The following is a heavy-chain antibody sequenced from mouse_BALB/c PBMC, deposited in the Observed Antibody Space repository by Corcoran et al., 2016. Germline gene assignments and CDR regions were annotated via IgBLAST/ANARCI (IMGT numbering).Heavy chain of an antibody. CDR3: ARRGDAYFFPFAY. J-gene: IGHJ3*01. Sequence: LVKTGASVKISCKASGYSFTGYYMHWVKQSHGKSLEWIGYISCYNGAITSNQKFKGKATFTVDTSSSTAYMQFNSLTSEDSAVYYCARRGDAYFFPFAYWGQGTLVTVSA. CDR2: ISCYNGAI. V-gene: IGHV1S34*01. D-gene: IGHD2-3*01. CDR1: GYSFTGYY.